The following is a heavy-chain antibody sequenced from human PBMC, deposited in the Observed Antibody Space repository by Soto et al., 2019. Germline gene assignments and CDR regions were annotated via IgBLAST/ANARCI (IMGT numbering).Heavy chain of an antibody. J-gene: IGHJ4*02. D-gene: IGHD3-22*01. V-gene: IGHV4-30-2*01. CDR3: ARGGYYDSSGLFDY. Sequence: SETLSLTCAVSGGSISSGGYSWSWIRQPPGKGLEWIGYIYHSGSTYYNPSLKSRVTISVDRSKNQFSLKLSSVTAADTAVYYCARGGYYDSSGLFDYWGQGTLVTVAS. CDR1: GGSISSGGYS. CDR2: IYHSGST.